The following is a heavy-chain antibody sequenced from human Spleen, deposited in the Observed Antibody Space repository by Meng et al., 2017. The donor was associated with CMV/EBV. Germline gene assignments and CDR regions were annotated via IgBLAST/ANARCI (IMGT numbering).Heavy chain of an antibody. Sequence: ASVKVSCKASGYTFTAQYIHWVRQAPGQGLEWMGWINPNSGGTKYVQNVQKFQGRVTMTRDTSISTAYMELSNLRTDDTAVYYCARAGNISRYCSSLSCYQFVYWGQGALVTVSS. CDR3: ARAGNISRYCSSLSCYQFVY. J-gene: IGHJ4*02. V-gene: IGHV1-2*02. D-gene: IGHD2-2*01. CDR1: GYTFTAQY. CDR2: INPNSGGT.